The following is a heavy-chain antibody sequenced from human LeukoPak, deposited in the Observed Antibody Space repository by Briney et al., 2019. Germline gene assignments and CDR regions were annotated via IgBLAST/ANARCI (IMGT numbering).Heavy chain of an antibody. CDR1: GFTFSSYW. D-gene: IGHD3-10*01. Sequence: PGGSLRLSCAASGFTFSSYWMSWVRQAPGKGLEWVANIKQDGSGKYYVDSVKGRFTISRDNSKNTLYLQMNSLRAEDTAVYYCAKLTVRGVIIYYFDYWGQGTLVTVSS. CDR3: AKLTVRGVIIYYFDY. V-gene: IGHV3-7*03. CDR2: IKQDGSGK. J-gene: IGHJ4*02.